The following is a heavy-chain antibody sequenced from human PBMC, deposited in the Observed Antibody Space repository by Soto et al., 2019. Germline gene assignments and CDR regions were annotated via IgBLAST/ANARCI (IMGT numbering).Heavy chain of an antibody. Sequence: QVQLVQSGAEVKKPGASVKVSCKASGYTFITYGINWLRQAPGQGLEWMAWISAYNGNTYYAQNFQGRVTITTNTSTSTAYMELRSLRSDDTAIYYCARGTYKDIWGQGTLVSVSS. CDR3: ARGTYKDI. V-gene: IGHV1-18*01. D-gene: IGHD1-1*01. CDR2: ISAYNGNT. CDR1: GYTFITYG. J-gene: IGHJ4*02.